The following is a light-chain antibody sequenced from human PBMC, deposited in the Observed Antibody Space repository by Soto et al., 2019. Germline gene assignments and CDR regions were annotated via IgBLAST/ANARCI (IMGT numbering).Light chain of an antibody. Sequence: QSALTQHASVSGSPGQSITISCTGTSIDVGSYNLVSWYQQHPGKAPKLMIYEGSKRPSGVFNRFSGSKSGNTASLTISGLQAEDEADYYCCSYAGSSTYVVFGVGTKLTVL. CDR1: SIDVGSYNL. CDR2: EGS. V-gene: IGLV2-23*01. CDR3: CSYAGSSTYVV. J-gene: IGLJ2*01.